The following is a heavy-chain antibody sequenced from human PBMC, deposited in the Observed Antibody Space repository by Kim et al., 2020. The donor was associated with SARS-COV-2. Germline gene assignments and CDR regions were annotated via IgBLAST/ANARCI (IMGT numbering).Heavy chain of an antibody. Sequence: GGSLRLSCAASGFTFSSYGMHWVRQAPGKGLEWVAVIWYDGSNKYYADSVKGRFTISRDNSKNTLYLQMNSLRAEDTAVYYCAKDGDIVATMAPTTVTTWVDYWGQGTLVTVSS. CDR1: GFTFSSYG. V-gene: IGHV3-33*06. CDR3: AKDGDIVATMAPTTVTTWVDY. J-gene: IGHJ4*02. D-gene: IGHD5-12*01. CDR2: IWYDGSNK.